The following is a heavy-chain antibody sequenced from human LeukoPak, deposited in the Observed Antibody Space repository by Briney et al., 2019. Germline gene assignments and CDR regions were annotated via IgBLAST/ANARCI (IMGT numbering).Heavy chain of an antibody. J-gene: IGHJ6*02. CDR2: ISAYNGNT. CDR3: ARDPSKSSGSYPARYGMDV. CDR1: GYTFTSYG. Sequence: GASVKVSCKASGYTFTSYGISWVRQAPGQGLEWMGWISAYNGNTNYAQKLQGRVTMTTDTSTSTAYMELRSLRSDDTAVYYCARDPSKSSGSYPARYGMDVWGQGTTVTVSS. D-gene: IGHD3-10*01. V-gene: IGHV1-18*01.